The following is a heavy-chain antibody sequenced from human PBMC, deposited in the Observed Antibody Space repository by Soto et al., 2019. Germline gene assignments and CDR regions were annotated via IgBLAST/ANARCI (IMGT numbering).Heavy chain of an antibody. D-gene: IGHD3-10*01. J-gene: IGHJ6*03. CDR2: INDSGNI. CDR1: GASFRGYQ. CDR3: ARGLIVWFGELSRRGGHYYYMDV. V-gene: IGHV4-34*01. Sequence: SETLSLTCAVYGASFRGYQWTWIRQTPGKGLEWIGEINDSGNINYNPSLKSRVTISLDTPKKQISLKLSSVTAADSAVYYCARGLIVWFGELSRRGGHYYYMDVWGKGTTVTVSS.